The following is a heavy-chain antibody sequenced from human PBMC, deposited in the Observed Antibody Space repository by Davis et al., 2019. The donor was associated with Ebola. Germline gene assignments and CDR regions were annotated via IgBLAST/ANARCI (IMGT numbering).Heavy chain of an antibody. J-gene: IGHJ6*02. CDR1: GFTFSGSA. Sequence: GGSLRLSCAASGFTFSGSAMHWVRQASGKGLEWVGRIRSKSNSYATAYAASVKGRFTISRDDSKNTAYLQMNSLKAEDTAVYYCAKWDCSGGSCYSADVWGQGTTVTVSS. V-gene: IGHV3-73*01. D-gene: IGHD2-15*01. CDR2: IRSKSNSYAT. CDR3: AKWDCSGGSCYSADV.